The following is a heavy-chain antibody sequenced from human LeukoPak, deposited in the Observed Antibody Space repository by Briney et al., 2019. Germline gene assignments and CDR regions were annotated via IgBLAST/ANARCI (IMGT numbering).Heavy chain of an antibody. CDR2: ITPYNGNT. V-gene: IGHV1-18*01. Sequence: ASVTVYCKSSGYTFTGYGITWVRQAPGQGLEWMGWITPYNGNTNYAKSLQGRVTMTTDTSTSTAYLELRSLRSDDTAVYYCARGGIQYYYDSSGYRAEYFQHWGQGTLVTVSS. J-gene: IGHJ1*01. D-gene: IGHD3-22*01. CDR3: ARGGIQYYYDSSGYRAEYFQH. CDR1: GYTFTGYG.